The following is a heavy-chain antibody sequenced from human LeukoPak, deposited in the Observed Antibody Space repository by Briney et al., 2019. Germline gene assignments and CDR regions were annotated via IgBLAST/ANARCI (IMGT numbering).Heavy chain of an antibody. J-gene: IGHJ4*02. CDR2: TYYRSKWYN. CDR3: ARDKGGSGYDHLDS. CDR1: GDSVSTNSAA. D-gene: IGHD5-12*01. Sequence: SQTLSLTCAISGDSVSTNSAAWHWIRQAPSRGLEWLGRTYYRSKWYNDYAVSVKSRITINPDTSKNQFSLQLNSVTPEDTAVYYCARDKGGSGYDHLDSWGQGTLVTVSS. V-gene: IGHV6-1*01.